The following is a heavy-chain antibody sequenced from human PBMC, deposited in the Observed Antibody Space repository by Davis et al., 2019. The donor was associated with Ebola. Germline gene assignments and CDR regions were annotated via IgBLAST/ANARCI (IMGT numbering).Heavy chain of an antibody. CDR1: GYTFTSYA. J-gene: IGHJ4*02. D-gene: IGHD3-16*01. CDR3: ARDGFWRGTFDY. Sequence: ASVKVSCKASGYTFTSYAMHWVRQAPGQRLEWMGWINAGNGNTKYSQKFQGRVTITRDTSASTAYMELSSLRSEDTAVYYCARDGFWRGTFDYWGQGTLVTVSS. V-gene: IGHV1-3*01. CDR2: INAGNGNT.